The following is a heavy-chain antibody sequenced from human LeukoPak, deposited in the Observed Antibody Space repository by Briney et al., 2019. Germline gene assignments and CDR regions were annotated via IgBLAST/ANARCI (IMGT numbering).Heavy chain of an antibody. CDR1: GFTFDDYA. V-gene: IGHV3-9*01. Sequence: SLRLSCAASGFTFDDYAMHWVRQAPGEGLEWVSGISWNSGSIGYADSVKGRFTISRDNAKNSLYLQMNSLRDEDTALYYCANLGSAGCRRITSCSAYMDVWGKGTTVTVSS. CDR3: ANLGSAGCRRITSCSAYMDV. CDR2: ISWNSGSI. J-gene: IGHJ6*03. D-gene: IGHD2-2*01.